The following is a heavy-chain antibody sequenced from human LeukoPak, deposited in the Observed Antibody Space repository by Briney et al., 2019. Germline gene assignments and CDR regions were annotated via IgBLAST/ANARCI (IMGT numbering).Heavy chain of an antibody. CDR3: ARDRAGYYLDY. V-gene: IGHV1-8*03. J-gene: IGHJ4*02. CDR1: GYTFTSYD. CDR2: MNPNSGNT. D-gene: IGHD3-9*01. Sequence: ASVKVSCKASGYTFTSYDINWVRRATGQGLEWMGWMNPNSGNTGYAQKFQGRVTITTDESTSTAYMELSSLRSEDTAVYYCARDRAGYYLDYWGQGTLVTVSS.